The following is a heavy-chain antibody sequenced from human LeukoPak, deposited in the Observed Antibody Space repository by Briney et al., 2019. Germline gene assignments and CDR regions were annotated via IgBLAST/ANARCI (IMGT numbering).Heavy chain of an antibody. D-gene: IGHD4-17*01. J-gene: IGHJ3*02. CDR3: AKGRNRDYVSEAFDI. CDR2: ISGSGGAT. V-gene: IGHV3-23*01. Sequence: PGGSLRLSCAASGFTFSSYEMNWVRQAPGKGLEWVSGISGSGGATYYADSVNGRFTISRDNSKNTLYLQISSLRAEDTAVYYCAKGRNRDYVSEAFDIWGQGTMVAVSS. CDR1: GFTFSSYE.